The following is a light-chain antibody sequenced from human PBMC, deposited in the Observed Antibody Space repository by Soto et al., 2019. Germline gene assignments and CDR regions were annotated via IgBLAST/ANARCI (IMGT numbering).Light chain of an antibody. CDR3: QQSYSTSIT. V-gene: IGKV1-39*01. CDR1: QSISSY. J-gene: IGKJ5*01. CDR2: AAS. Sequence: DIQMTQSPSSLSASVGDRVTITCRASQSISSYLNWYQQKPGKAPKFLIYAASSLQSGVPSRFSGSGSGTDFTLTISSLQTEDFATYYGQQSYSTSITFGQGTRLEIK.